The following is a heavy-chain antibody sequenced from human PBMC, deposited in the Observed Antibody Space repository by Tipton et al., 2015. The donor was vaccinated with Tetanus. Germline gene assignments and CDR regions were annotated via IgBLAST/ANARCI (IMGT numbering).Heavy chain of an antibody. CDR3: ARENGGYDYYYYYGMDV. J-gene: IGHJ6*02. V-gene: IGHV3-21*01. D-gene: IGHD5-12*01. CDR2: LSSSSSYI. CDR1: GFTFSSYS. Sequence: SLRLSCAASGFTFSSYSMNWVRQAPGKGLEWVSSLSSSSSYIYYADSVKGRFTISRDNAKNSLYLQMNSLRAEDTAVYYCARENGGYDYYYYYGMDVWGQGTTVTVSS.